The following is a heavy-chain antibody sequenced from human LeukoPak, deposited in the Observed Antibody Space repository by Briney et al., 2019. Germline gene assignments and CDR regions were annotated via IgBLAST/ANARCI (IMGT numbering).Heavy chain of an antibody. CDR3: ARDSDLGGPSPAGY. Sequence: ASVKVSCKASGYTFTGYYMHWVRQAPGQGLGWMGWINPNSGGTNYAQKFQGRVTMTRDTSISTAYMELSRLRSDDTAVYYCARDSDLGGPSPAGYWGQGTLVTVSS. V-gene: IGHV1-2*02. D-gene: IGHD3-16*01. CDR1: GYTFTGYY. CDR2: INPNSGGT. J-gene: IGHJ4*02.